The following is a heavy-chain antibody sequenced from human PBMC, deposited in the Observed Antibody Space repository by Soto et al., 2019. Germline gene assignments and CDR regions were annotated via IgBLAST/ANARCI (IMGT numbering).Heavy chain of an antibody. J-gene: IGHJ2*01. D-gene: IGHD2-2*01. Sequence: QITLKESGPTLVKPTQTLTLTCTFSGFSLSTSGVGVGWIRQPPGKALEWLALIYWDDDKRYSPSLKSRLTITKDTSKNQVHLTMTNMDPVDTAAYYCAHCLQATYCSSTSCPYWYFDLWGRGTLVTVAS. CDR1: GFSLSTSGVG. CDR2: IYWDDDK. V-gene: IGHV2-5*02. CDR3: AHCLQATYCSSTSCPYWYFDL.